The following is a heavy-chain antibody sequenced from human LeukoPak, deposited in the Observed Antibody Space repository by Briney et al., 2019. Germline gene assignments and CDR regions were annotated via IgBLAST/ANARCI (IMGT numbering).Heavy chain of an antibody. D-gene: IGHD6-19*01. CDR1: GYTFTSYD. J-gene: IGHJ6*02. CDR3: ARWRSGWYLSCYGMDV. V-gene: IGHV1-8*01. CDR2: MNPNSGNT. Sequence: ASVKVSCRASGYTFTSYDINWVRQATGQGLEWMGWMNPNSGNTGYAQKFQGRVTMTRNTSISTAYMELSSLRSEDTAVYYCARWRSGWYLSCYGMDVWGQGTTVTVSS.